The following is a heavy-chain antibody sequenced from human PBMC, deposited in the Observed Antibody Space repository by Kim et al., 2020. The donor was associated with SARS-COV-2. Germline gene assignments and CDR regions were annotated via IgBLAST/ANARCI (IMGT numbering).Heavy chain of an antibody. CDR2: ISSSSSYI. V-gene: IGHV3-21*01. J-gene: IGHJ4*02. Sequence: GGSLRLSCAASGFTFSSYSMNWVRQAPGKGLEWVSSISSSSSYIYYADSVKGRFTISRDNAKNSLYLQMNSLRAEDTAVYYCARDITIFGVVSPQHYYFDYWGRGTLLTVSS. CDR3: ARDITIFGVVSPQHYYFDY. CDR1: GFTFSSYS. D-gene: IGHD3-3*01.